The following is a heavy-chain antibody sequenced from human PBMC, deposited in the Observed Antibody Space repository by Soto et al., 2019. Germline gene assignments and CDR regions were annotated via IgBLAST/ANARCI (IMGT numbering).Heavy chain of an antibody. CDR1: GGSISSGGYY. Sequence: PSETLSLTCTVSGGSISSGGYYWSWIRQHPGKGLEWTGYIYYSGSTYYNPSLKSRVTISVDTSKNQFSLKLSSVTAADTAVYYCARAVGGDKLSWFDPWGQGTLVTVSS. V-gene: IGHV4-31*03. CDR2: IYYSGST. D-gene: IGHD2-21*02. CDR3: ARAVGGDKLSWFDP. J-gene: IGHJ5*02.